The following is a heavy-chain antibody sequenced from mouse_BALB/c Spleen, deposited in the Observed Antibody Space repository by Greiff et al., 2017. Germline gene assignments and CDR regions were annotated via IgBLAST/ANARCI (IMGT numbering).Heavy chain of an antibody. V-gene: IGHV5-9-4*01. CDR1: GFTFSSYA. Sequence: EVKVVESGGGLVKPGGSLKLSCAASGFTFSSYAMSWVRQSPEKRLEWVAEISSGGSYTYYPDTVTGRFTISRDNAKNTLYLEMSSLRSEDTAMYYCARGKDAMDYWGQGTSVTVSS. J-gene: IGHJ4*01. CDR2: ISSGGSYT. CDR3: ARGKDAMDY.